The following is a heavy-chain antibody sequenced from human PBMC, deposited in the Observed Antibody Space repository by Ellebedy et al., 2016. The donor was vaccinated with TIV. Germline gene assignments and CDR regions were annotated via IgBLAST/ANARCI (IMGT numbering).Heavy chain of an antibody. J-gene: IGHJ3*01. CDR3: ARARWGRDGYSFDV. D-gene: IGHD3-22*01. CDR1: GYTFTSYD. V-gene: IGHV1-8*01. Sequence: AASVKVSCKASGYTFTSYDIHWVRQATGQGLEWMGWMNPLSGNIGYASSFHGRVAMTTSTSINTAYMDLTSLRSEDTAVYYCARARWGRDGYSFDVWGQGSMISVSS. CDR2: MNPLSGNI.